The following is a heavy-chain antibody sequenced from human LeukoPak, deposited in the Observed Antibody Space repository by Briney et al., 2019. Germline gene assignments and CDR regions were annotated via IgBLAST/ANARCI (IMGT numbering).Heavy chain of an antibody. CDR2: ISGGDGST. J-gene: IGHJ5*02. Sequence: QPGGSLRLSCAASGFTFSTYAMSWVRQAPGKGLEWVSVISGGDGSTYYADSVKGRFTISRDNAKSTLYLQMNSLRAEDTAVYYCARDVRQIVATRGSWGQGTLVTVSS. V-gene: IGHV3-23*01. D-gene: IGHD5-12*01. CDR3: ARDVRQIVATRGS. CDR1: GFTFSTYA.